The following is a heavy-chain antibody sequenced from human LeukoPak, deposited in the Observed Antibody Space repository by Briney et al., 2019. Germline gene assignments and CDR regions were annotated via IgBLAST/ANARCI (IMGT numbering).Heavy chain of an antibody. J-gene: IGHJ4*02. Sequence: GGSLRLSCAASGFTFSDYEMNWVRQAPGKGLEWVSYISPSSTHTPYAASVKGRFTISRDNAENSLYLQMNSLRAEDTALYYCARVVTTAAAGTVDYWGQGTLVTVSS. V-gene: IGHV3-11*05. CDR2: ISPSSTHT. CDR3: ARVVTTAAAGTVDY. D-gene: IGHD6-13*01. CDR1: GFTFSDYE.